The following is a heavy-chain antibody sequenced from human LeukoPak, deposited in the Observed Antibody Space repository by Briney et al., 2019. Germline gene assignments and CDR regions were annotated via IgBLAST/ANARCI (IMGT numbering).Heavy chain of an antibody. Sequence: GGALRLSCVASGFTLSPYATHRVRQAPGKGLEWVAVVSYDGSSAYYADSVKGRFTISRDNSKNTLYLQVNSLRAEDTAVYYCGTAMDVWGRGTTVTVSS. CDR1: GFTLSPYA. CDR3: GTAMDV. J-gene: IGHJ6*02. CDR2: VSYDGSSA. V-gene: IGHV3-30-3*01.